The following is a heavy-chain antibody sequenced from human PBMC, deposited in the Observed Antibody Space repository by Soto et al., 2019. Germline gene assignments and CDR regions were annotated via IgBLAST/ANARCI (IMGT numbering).Heavy chain of an antibody. J-gene: IGHJ6*03. CDR2: SRNKANSYTT. CDR3: STNSVGGKAPYNYYYMDV. CDR1: GFTFSDHY. Sequence: SGGSLRLSCAASGFTFSDHYMDWFRQAPGKGLEWVGRSRNKANSYTTEYAASVRGRFTVSRDDSQNSLYLQMNSLKTEDTAIFYCSTNSVGGKAPYNYYYMDVWGKGTTVTVSS. D-gene: IGHD6-19*01. V-gene: IGHV3-72*01.